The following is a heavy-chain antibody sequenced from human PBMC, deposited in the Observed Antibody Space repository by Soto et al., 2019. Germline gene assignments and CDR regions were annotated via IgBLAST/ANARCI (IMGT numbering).Heavy chain of an antibody. Sequence: ASVKVSCKASGYTFTGYYMHWVLQAPGQGLEWMGWINPNSGGTNYAQKFQGRVTMTRDTSISTAYMELSRLRSDDTAVYYCARDQAAAGMGPRYYYYGMDVWGQGTTVTVSS. J-gene: IGHJ6*02. D-gene: IGHD6-13*01. CDR2: INPNSGGT. CDR3: ARDQAAAGMGPRYYYYGMDV. CDR1: GYTFTGYY. V-gene: IGHV1-2*02.